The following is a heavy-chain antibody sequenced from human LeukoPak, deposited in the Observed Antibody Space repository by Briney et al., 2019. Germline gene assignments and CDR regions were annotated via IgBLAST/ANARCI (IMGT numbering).Heavy chain of an antibody. CDR2: IYYSGST. Sequence: SETLSLTCTVSGGSISSYYWSWIRQPPGKGLEWIGYIYYSGSTNYNPSLKSRVTISVDTSENQFSLKLSSVTAADTAVYYCARHLAPYYDSSGYYDYYGMDVWGQGTTVTVSS. CDR3: ARHLAPYYDSSGYYDYYGMDV. D-gene: IGHD3-22*01. J-gene: IGHJ6*02. V-gene: IGHV4-59*08. CDR1: GGSISSYY.